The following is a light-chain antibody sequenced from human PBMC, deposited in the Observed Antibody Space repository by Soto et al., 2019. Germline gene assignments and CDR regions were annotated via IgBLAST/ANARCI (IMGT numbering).Light chain of an antibody. CDR2: EGS. Sequence: QLVLTQPASVSGSPGQSITISCTGTSSDVGSYNLVSWYQQHPGKAPKLMIYEGSKRPSGVSNRFSGSKSGNTASLTISGLQAEDEADYYCCSYAGRSTVVFGGGTKVTVL. J-gene: IGLJ2*01. CDR1: SSDVGSYNL. V-gene: IGLV2-23*01. CDR3: CSYAGRSTVV.